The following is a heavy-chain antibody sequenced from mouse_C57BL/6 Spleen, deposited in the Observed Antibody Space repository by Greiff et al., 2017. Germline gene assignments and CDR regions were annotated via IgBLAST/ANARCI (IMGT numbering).Heavy chain of an antibody. Sequence: VQLQQSGAELVKPGASVKISCKASGYAFSSYWMNWVKQRPGKGLERIGQIYPGDGDTNYNGKFKGKATLTADKSSSTAYMQLSSLTSEDSAVYFCARLGDYDGYAMDYWGQGTSVTVSS. V-gene: IGHV1-80*01. J-gene: IGHJ4*01. CDR3: ARLGDYDGYAMDY. CDR1: GYAFSSYW. CDR2: IYPGDGDT. D-gene: IGHD2-4*01.